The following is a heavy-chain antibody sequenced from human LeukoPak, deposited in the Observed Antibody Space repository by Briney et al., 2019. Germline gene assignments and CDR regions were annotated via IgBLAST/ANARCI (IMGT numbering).Heavy chain of an antibody. CDR1: GYTFTGYY. CDR2: INPNSGGT. V-gene: IGHV1-2*06. Sequence: AXXKVSCKASGYTFTGYYMHWVRQAPGQGLEWMGRINPNSGGTNYAQKFQGRVTMTRDTSISTAYMELSRLRSDDTAVYYCARVREQLKDAFDIWGQGTMVTVSS. CDR3: ARVREQLKDAFDI. J-gene: IGHJ3*02. D-gene: IGHD2-2*01.